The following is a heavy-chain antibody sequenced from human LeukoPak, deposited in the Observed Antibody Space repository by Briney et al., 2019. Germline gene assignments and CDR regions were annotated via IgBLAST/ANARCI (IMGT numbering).Heavy chain of an antibody. CDR3: ATGRSAHSYVLDY. CDR2: SNPNTGGT. Sequence: ASVKVSCKASGYTFTGYYIYWMRQAPGQGLEWMGWSNPNTGGTNYAQKFQGRVTMTEDTSTDTAYMQLSSLRSEDTAVYYCATGRSAHSYVLDYWGQGTLVTVSS. V-gene: IGHV1-2*02. CDR1: GYTFTGYY. J-gene: IGHJ4*02. D-gene: IGHD5-18*01.